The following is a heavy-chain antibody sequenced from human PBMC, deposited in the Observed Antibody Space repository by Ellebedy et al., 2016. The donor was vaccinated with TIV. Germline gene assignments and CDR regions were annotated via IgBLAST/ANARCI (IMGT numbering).Heavy chain of an antibody. CDR1: GFTFTSYA. D-gene: IGHD3-9*01. CDR2: ISGSGYKT. J-gene: IGHJ4*02. CDR3: ARDQGLTGWGGLDY. Sequence: GESLKISCAASGFTFTSYALNWVRQAPGKGLEWISTISGSGYKTYYADSVKGRFTISRDSSKSTLYLQLNSLSAEDTAVYYCARDQGLTGWGGLDYWGQGTLVTVSS. V-gene: IGHV3-23*01.